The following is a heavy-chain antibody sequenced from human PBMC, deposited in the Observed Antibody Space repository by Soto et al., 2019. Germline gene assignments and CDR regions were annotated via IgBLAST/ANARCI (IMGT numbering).Heavy chain of an antibody. CDR1: GGTFSGYA. D-gene: IGHD2-15*01. Sequence: QVQLVQSGAEVKKPGSSVKVSCQASGGTFSGYALTWVRQAPGQGLEWMGEFVPLFGSTNYAQKFAGRITINADESTSPGYMELSTLRSEDTAVYYCATHSLGTSSPPYFDNCGQGTLVTVSS. CDR3: ATHSLGTSSPPYFDN. J-gene: IGHJ4*02. CDR2: FVPLFGST. V-gene: IGHV1-69*01.